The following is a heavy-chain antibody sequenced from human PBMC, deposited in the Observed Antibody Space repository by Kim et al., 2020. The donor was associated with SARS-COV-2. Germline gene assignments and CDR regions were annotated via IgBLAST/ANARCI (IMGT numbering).Heavy chain of an antibody. Sequence: SETLSLTCAVYGGSFSGYYWSWIRQPPGKGLEWIGEINHSGSTNYNPSLKSRVTISVDTSKNQFSLKLSSVTAADTAVYYCASSPYYDYVWGSYRLYYFDYWGQGTLVTVSS. D-gene: IGHD3-16*02. V-gene: IGHV4-34*01. CDR1: GGSFSGYY. J-gene: IGHJ4*02. CDR2: INHSGST. CDR3: ASSPYYDYVWGSYRLYYFDY.